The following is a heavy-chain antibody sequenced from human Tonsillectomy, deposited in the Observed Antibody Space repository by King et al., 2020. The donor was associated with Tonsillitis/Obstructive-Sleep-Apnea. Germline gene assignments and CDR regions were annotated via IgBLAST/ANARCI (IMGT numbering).Heavy chain of an antibody. D-gene: IGHD5-18*01. Sequence: VHLQQWGAGLLKPSGTLSLTCGVYVGTLSGYYWIWIRQPPGKGLEWIGGSTHSGSTNYNPSLKSRVTISVDTSKNQFSLRMTSLTAADTAIYYCARMVTAWSNSLDVWGQGKMVTVSS. J-gene: IGHJ3*01. CDR1: VGTLSGYY. CDR3: ARMVTAWSNSLDV. V-gene: IGHV4-34*01. CDR2: STHSGST.